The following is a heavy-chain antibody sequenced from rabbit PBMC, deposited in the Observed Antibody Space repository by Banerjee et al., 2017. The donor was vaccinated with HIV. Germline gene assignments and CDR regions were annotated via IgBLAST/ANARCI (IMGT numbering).Heavy chain of an antibody. CDR2: INTGSGGST. Sequence: QSLEESGGDLVKPGASLTLTCTASGFTLSNYWMWWVRQAPGKGLEWIGCINTGSGGSTYYASWAKGRFTISKTSSTTVTLQMTSLTAADTATYFCARDLAGVIGWNFNLWGQGTLVTVS. CDR3: ARDLAGVIGWNFNL. J-gene: IGHJ4*01. V-gene: IGHV1S40*01. CDR1: GFTLSNYW. D-gene: IGHD4-1*01.